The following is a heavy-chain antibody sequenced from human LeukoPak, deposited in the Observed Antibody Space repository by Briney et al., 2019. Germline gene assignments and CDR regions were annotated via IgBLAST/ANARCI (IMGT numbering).Heavy chain of an antibody. CDR1: GGSFTGYY. V-gene: IGHV4-34*01. J-gene: IGHJ6*03. CDR2: INHSGIT. CDR3: ARGKSFIGISGTSGYYHCYMDV. D-gene: IGHD1-7*01. Sequence: SETLSLTCDVYGGSFTGYYWSWIRQPPGKGLEWIGEINHSGITNYNPSLKSRVTISVDTSKNQFSLKLSSVTAADTAVYYCARGKSFIGISGTSGYYHCYMDVSDEGTTVTVSS.